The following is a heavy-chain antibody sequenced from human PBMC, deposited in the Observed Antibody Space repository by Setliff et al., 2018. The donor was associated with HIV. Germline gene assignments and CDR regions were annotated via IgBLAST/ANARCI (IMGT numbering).Heavy chain of an antibody. Sequence: SVKVSCKASGGPFTSAFNWVRQVPGQGREWMGGIIPIFGTANYAQNFGGRVTITADQSTTTSYLQLNSLRFEDTAIYYCASPQGANQLLWSFDYWGQGTLVTVSS. V-gene: IGHV1-69*13. CDR2: IIPIFGTA. CDR3: ASPQGANQLLWSFDY. J-gene: IGHJ4*02. D-gene: IGHD2-2*01. CDR1: GGPFTSA.